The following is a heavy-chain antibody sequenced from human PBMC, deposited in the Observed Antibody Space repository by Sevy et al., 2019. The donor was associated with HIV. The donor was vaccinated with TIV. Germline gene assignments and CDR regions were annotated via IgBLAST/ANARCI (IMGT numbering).Heavy chain of an antibody. V-gene: IGHV5-51*01. Sequence: GESLKISCKGSGYIFKNYWIGWVRQVPGKGLEWMGIFYPGNSDVRYSPSFQGHVTIPADKSISAAYLQWRSLKASDTAMYFCARGLYYYDSSGYSDAFDIWGQGTMVTVSS. D-gene: IGHD3-22*01. J-gene: IGHJ3*02. CDR2: FYPGNSDV. CDR1: GYIFKNYW. CDR3: ARGLYYYDSSGYSDAFDI.